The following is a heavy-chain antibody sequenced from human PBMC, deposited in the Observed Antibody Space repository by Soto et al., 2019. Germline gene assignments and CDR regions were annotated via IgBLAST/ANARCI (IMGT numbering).Heavy chain of an antibody. CDR2: IYHSGST. CDR1: GGSISSSNW. D-gene: IGHD6-19*01. Sequence: SETLSLTCAVSGGSISSSNWWSWVRQPPGKGLEWIGEIYHSGSTNYNPSLKSRVTISVDKSKNQFSLKLSSVTAADTAVYYCARTSIAVAGTLAHWGQGTLVTVFS. CDR3: ARTSIAVAGTLAH. J-gene: IGHJ4*02. V-gene: IGHV4-4*02.